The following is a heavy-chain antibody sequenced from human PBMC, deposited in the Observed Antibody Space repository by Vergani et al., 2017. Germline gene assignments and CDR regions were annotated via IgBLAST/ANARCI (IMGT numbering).Heavy chain of an antibody. J-gene: IGHJ6*02. D-gene: IGHD6-13*01. CDR2: ISAYNGNT. V-gene: IGHV1-18*01. CDR3: ARGRIAAAGTRYYCYGMDV. CDR1: GYTFTNYG. Sequence: QVQLVQSEAEVKKPGASVKVSCKASGYTFTNYGINWVRQAPGQGLEWMGWISAYNGNTNYAQKLQGRVTMTTDTSTSTAYMELRSLRSDDTAVYYCARGRIAAAGTRYYCYGMDVWGQGTTVTVSS.